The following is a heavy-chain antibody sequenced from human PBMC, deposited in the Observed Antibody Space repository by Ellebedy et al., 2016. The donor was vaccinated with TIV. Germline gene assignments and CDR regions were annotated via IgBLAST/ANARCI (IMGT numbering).Heavy chain of an antibody. D-gene: IGHD3-10*01. CDR2: IYYSGST. CDR1: SGSISSYY. V-gene: IGHV4-59*01. Sequence: SETLSLTCTVSSGSISSYYWSWIRQPPGKGLEWIGYIYYSGSTNYNPSLKSRVTISVDTSKNQFSLKLSSVTAADTAVYYCARGRRGLWFGELLRFLDYWGQGTLVTVSS. CDR3: ARGRRGLWFGELLRFLDY. J-gene: IGHJ4*02.